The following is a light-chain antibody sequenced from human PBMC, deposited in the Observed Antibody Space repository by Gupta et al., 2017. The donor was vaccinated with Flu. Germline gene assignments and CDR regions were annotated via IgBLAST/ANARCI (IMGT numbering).Light chain of an antibody. V-gene: IGKV1-6*01. CDR3: PQYDNYPGT. J-gene: IGKJ1*01. CDR2: DAS. CDR1: QSIRNG. Sequence: PSSLSASVGDRVTIACRASQSIRNGLAWYQQKPGKAPKLLIYDASSLESGVPSRFSGSGSGTDFTLTISSLQPDDFATYYCPQYDNYPGTFGQGTKVEIK.